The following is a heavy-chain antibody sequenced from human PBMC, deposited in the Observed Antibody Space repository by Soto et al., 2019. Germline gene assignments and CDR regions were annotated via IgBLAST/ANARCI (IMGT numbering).Heavy chain of an antibody. J-gene: IGHJ4*02. CDR3: TTAATTVTTIDY. V-gene: IGHV3-15*01. CDR1: GFTFSNAW. CDR2: IKRNADGGTA. Sequence: EVQLVESGGGLVKPGGSLRLSCAASGFTFSNAWMSWVRQAPGKGLEWVGRIKRNADGGTADYAAPVKGRFTISRDDSKNTLYLQINSLKTEDTAVYYCTTAATTVTTIDYWGQGTLVTVSS. D-gene: IGHD4-17*01.